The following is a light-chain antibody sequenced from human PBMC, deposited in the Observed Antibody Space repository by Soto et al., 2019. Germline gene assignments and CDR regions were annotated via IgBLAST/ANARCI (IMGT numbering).Light chain of an antibody. CDR3: AAWDDSLDGGV. Sequence: QAVVTQPPSASGTPGQRVTISCSGSSSNIGSNSVNWYRQLPGTAPKLLIYRNNQRPSGVPDRFSGSKSGTSASLAISGLQSEDEADYYCAAWDDSLDGGVFGGGIKLTVL. V-gene: IGLV1-44*01. J-gene: IGLJ3*02. CDR2: RNN. CDR1: SSNIGSNS.